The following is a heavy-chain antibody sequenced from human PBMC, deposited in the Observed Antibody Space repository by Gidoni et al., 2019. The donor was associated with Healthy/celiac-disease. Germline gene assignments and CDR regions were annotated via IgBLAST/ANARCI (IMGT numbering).Heavy chain of an antibody. CDR1: GFTFSRYA. CDR3: ASTPDTAMVTAYFDY. Sequence: EVQLLESGGGLVQPGGSLSLSCSASGFTFSRYAMSWVRQAPGKGLEWVSAISGSGGSTYYADSVKGRFTISRDNSKNTLYLQMNSLRAEDTAVYYCASTPDTAMVTAYFDYWGQGTLVTVSS. CDR2: ISGSGGST. V-gene: IGHV3-23*01. J-gene: IGHJ4*02. D-gene: IGHD5-18*01.